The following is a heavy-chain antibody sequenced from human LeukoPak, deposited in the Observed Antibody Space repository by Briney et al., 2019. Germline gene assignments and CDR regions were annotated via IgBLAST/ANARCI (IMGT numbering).Heavy chain of an antibody. V-gene: IGHV3-7*01. J-gene: IGHJ2*01. CDR2: INQDGSEE. D-gene: IGHD3-3*01. Sequence: PGGSLRLSCATSGFTFSNYWMSWVRQAPGKGLEWVANINQDGSEEYYVDSVKGRFTISRDNAKDSLSLQMNSLRVEDTAVYYCARNGRVLGWVYWYFGLWGRGTLVTVSS. CDR1: GFTFSNYW. CDR3: ARNGRVLGWVYWYFGL.